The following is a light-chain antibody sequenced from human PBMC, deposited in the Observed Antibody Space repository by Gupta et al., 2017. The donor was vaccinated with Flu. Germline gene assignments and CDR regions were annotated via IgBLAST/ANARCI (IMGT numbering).Light chain of an antibody. CDR2: GNI. J-gene: IGLJ3*02. Sequence: VIISRTGSSANIGAGYDVHWYQQLPGTAPKLLIYGNINRPSGVPDRFSGSKSGTSASLAITGLQAEDEADYYCQSYDSSLSGSVFGGGTRLTVL. V-gene: IGLV1-40*01. CDR1: SANIGAGYD. CDR3: QSYDSSLSGSV.